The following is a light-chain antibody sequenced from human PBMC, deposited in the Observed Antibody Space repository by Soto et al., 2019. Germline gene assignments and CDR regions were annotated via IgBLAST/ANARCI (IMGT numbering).Light chain of an antibody. CDR1: KLGNKY. J-gene: IGLJ2*01. CDR2: QDT. CDR3: QAWHSSSTV. V-gene: IGLV3-1*01. Sequence: SYELTQPPSVSVSPGQTASIPCSEDKLGNKYVSWYQQKPGQSPVLVIHQDTKRPSGIPERFSGSNSGNTATLTISGTQAMDEADYYCQAWHSSSTVFGGGTKLTVL.